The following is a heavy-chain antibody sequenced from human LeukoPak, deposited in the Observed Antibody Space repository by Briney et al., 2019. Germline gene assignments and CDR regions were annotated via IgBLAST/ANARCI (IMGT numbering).Heavy chain of an antibody. D-gene: IGHD1-14*01. CDR1: GGSIGISTHY. V-gene: IGHV4-39*01. CDR3: AAVQQNNHGTGPFDP. CDR2: IYYTGTS. Sequence: SETLSLTCIVSGGSIGISTHYWAWVRQPPGKGLEWIASIYYTGTSYYSPSLKSRLTISVDTSRNQFSLTLSSVTAAETAVYYCAAVQQNNHGTGPFDPWGLGTLVIVSS. J-gene: IGHJ5*02.